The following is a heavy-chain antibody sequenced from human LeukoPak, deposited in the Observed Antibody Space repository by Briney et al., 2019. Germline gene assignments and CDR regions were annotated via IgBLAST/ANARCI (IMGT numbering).Heavy chain of an antibody. D-gene: IGHD2-21*01. V-gene: IGHV3-53*01. J-gene: IGHJ4*02. CDR3: ARERVHCGGADCKSYFDN. Sequence: GGSLRLSCTVSGFTVSSNSMSWVRQAPGKGLEWVSFFYSGGNTHYSDSVKGRFTISRDNAKNSLYLEMNSLRAEDTAVYYCARERVHCGGADCKSYFDNWGQGTLVTVSS. CDR1: GFTVSSNS. CDR2: FYSGGNT.